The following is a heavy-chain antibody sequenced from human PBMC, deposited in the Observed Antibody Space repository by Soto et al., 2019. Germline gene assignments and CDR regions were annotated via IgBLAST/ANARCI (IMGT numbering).Heavy chain of an antibody. Sequence: QITLKESGPTLVKPTQTLTLTCTFSGFSLSTSGVGVGWIRQPPGKALEWLALIYWDDDKRYSPSLKSRLTITKDTSKNQVVLTMTNMDPVDTATYYCAHAYSFHPIEWFDPWGQGTLVTVSS. CDR1: GFSLSTSGVG. V-gene: IGHV2-5*02. CDR3: AHAYSFHPIEWFDP. J-gene: IGHJ5*02. CDR2: IYWDDDK. D-gene: IGHD2-15*01.